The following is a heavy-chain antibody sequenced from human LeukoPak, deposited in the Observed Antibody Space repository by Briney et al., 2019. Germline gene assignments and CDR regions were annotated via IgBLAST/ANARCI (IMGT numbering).Heavy chain of an antibody. CDR2: IDSSGGYM. J-gene: IGHJ4*02. D-gene: IGHD3-16*01. CDR3: ARGGY. CDR1: GFTFNTYS. Sequence: GGSLRLSCEASGFTFNTYSMNWARQAPGKGLEWVSSIDSSGGYMFYADSVKGRFTISRDNAKNSLYLQMNSLRAEDTAVYYCARGGYWGQGTLVTVSS. V-gene: IGHV3-21*01.